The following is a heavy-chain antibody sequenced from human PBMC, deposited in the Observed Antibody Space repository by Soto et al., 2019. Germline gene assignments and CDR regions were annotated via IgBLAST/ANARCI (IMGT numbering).Heavy chain of an antibody. CDR3: ARMGRGYDILTGYSKLGNDAFDY. V-gene: IGHV2-70*04. J-gene: IGHJ4*02. Sequence: GSGPTLVNPTQTLTLTCTFSGFSLSTSGMRVSWIRQPPGKALEWLARIDWDDDKFYSTSLKTRLTISKDTSKNQVVLTMTNMDPVDTATYYCARMGRGYDILTGYSKLGNDAFDYCGQGTLVTVSS. D-gene: IGHD3-9*01. CDR2: IDWDDDK. CDR1: GFSLSTSGMR.